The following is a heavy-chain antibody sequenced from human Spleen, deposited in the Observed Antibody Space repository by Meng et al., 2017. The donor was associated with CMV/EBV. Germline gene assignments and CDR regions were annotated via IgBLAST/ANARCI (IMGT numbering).Heavy chain of an antibody. Sequence: SLRLSCGASGFTFSTYSMNWVRQAPGKGLEWVSSISGTSSYIYYADSVRGRFTISRDNAKNSLYLQMNSLRAEGTAVYYCARVPGDYWGQGTLVTVSS. CDR2: ISGTSSYI. V-gene: IGHV3-21*01. CDR1: GFTFSTYS. CDR3: ARVPGDY. J-gene: IGHJ4*02.